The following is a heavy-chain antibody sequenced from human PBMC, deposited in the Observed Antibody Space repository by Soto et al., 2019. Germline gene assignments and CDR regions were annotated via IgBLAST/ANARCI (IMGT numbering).Heavy chain of an antibody. CDR2: VSYDGSLK. J-gene: IGHJ4*02. Sequence: PGGPLRLSCAASGFTFSAYSINWVRQSPGKGLEWVAVVSYDGSLKFYADSVKGRFAISRDNSMNTVYLQINSLSPDDTAVYYCAREIRGGIVPLEYSGQGTMVTVSS. CDR3: AREIRGGIVPLEY. D-gene: IGHD2-8*01. CDR1: GFTFSAYS. V-gene: IGHV3-30*09.